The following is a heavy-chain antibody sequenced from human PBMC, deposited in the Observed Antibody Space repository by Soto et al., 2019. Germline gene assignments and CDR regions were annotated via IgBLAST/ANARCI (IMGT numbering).Heavy chain of an antibody. CDR3: ARGRASGSYYLLDY. CDR1: GDTFTTYD. Sequence: ASVKVSCKASGDTFTTYDINWVRQATGHGLEWMGWINPNSGNIGYAQRFQGRVTMTRDTAIRTAYMEVSSLRSDDTAVYYCARGRASGSYYLLDYWGQGTLVTVAS. CDR2: INPNSGNI. D-gene: IGHD3-10*01. J-gene: IGHJ4*02. V-gene: IGHV1-8*01.